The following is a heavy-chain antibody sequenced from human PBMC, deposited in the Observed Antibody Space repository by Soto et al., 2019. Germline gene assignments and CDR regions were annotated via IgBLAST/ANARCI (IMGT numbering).Heavy chain of an antibody. J-gene: IGHJ5*02. CDR3: ARDYDIWGEDWFDP. Sequence: QVQLVQSGGEMRKPGASVKVSCKASGYTFTNFGISWVRQAPGQGFEWVGWISGYNGDTNYAPKFRGRVIMTKDTSTTTDYMELTTLTSDDTAVYYCARDYDIWGEDWFDPWGQGTLVTVSS. D-gene: IGHD3-9*01. CDR1: GYTFTNFG. V-gene: IGHV1-18*01. CDR2: ISGYNGDT.